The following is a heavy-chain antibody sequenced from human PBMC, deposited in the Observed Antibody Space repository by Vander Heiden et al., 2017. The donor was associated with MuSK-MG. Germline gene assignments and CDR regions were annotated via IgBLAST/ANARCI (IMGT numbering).Heavy chain of an antibody. J-gene: IGHJ3*01. V-gene: IGHV1-2*02. D-gene: IGHD1-7*01. CDR3: ARGRVEVPMWNYDSLDV. Sequence: QVQLVQAGAEVKKPGASVKVPCKTSGYTFTGYYIYWVRQAPGQGLEWLGWINPASGSTRYAQQFQGRVSLTRDTSFSTGFMELSRLRSDDTALYFCARGRVEVPMWNYDSLDVWGQGTMGTVSS. CDR2: INPASGST. CDR1: GYTFTGYY.